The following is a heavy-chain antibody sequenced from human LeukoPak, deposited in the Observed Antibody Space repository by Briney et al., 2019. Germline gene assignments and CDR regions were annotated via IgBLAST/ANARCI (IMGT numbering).Heavy chain of an antibody. CDR1: GGSFSGYY. Sequence: PSETLSLICAVYGGSFSGYYWSWIRQPPGKGPEWIGEINHSGSTNYNPSLKTRVTISVDTSKNQFSLKLSSVTAADTAVYYCARGRRQERIPIFGVKSELYYFDYWGQGTLVTVSS. CDR3: ARGRRQERIPIFGVKSELYYFDY. D-gene: IGHD3-3*01. J-gene: IGHJ4*02. CDR2: INHSGST. V-gene: IGHV4-34*01.